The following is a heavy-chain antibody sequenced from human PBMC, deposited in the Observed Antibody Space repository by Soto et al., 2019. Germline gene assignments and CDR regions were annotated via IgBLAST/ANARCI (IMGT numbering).Heavy chain of an antibody. D-gene: IGHD6-6*01. V-gene: IGHV3-33*01. CDR3: ARDHVSSIAARPVYYYGMDV. CDR1: GFTFSSYG. J-gene: IGHJ6*02. Sequence: PGGSLRLSCAASGFTFSSYGMHWVRQAPGKGLEWVAVIWYDGSNKYYAESVKGRFTISRDNSKNTLYLQMNSLRAEDTAVYFFARDHVSSIAARPVYYYGMDVWGQGTTVTVSS. CDR2: IWYDGSNK.